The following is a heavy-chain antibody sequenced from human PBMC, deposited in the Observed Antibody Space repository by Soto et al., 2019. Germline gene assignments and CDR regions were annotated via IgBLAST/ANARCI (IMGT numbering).Heavy chain of an antibody. CDR3: AHRVLRTVFGLVTTTAIYFDF. Sequence: QITLNESGPTVVRPTEPLTLTCRFSGFSLTTSGVGVGWIRQSPGKAPEWLALIYWDDDKRYSASLKSRLTINKATSKIQVVLPVSDLDPTDTATYYCAHRVLRTVFGLVTTTAIYFDFWGQGTPVAVSS. J-gene: IGHJ4*02. CDR1: GFSLTTSGVG. V-gene: IGHV2-5*02. CDR2: IYWDDDK. D-gene: IGHD3-3*01.